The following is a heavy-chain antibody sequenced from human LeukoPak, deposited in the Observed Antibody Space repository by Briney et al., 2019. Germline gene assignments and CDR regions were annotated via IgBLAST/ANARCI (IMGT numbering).Heavy chain of an antibody. V-gene: IGHV3-7*01. CDR3: ARMSDSSSWSNFDY. Sequence: GGSLRLSCAASGFTFSSYWMSWVRQAPGKGLEWVANIKQDGSEKYYVDSVKGRFTISRDNAKNSLYLQMNSLRAEGTAVYYCARMSDSSSWSNFDYWGQGTLVTVSS. D-gene: IGHD6-13*01. J-gene: IGHJ4*02. CDR1: GFTFSSYW. CDR2: IKQDGSEK.